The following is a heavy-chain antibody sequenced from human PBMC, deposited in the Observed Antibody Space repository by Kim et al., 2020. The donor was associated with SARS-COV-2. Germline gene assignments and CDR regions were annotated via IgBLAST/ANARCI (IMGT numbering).Heavy chain of an antibody. Sequence: SETLSLTCTVSGGSVSSGSYYWSWIRQPPGKGLEWIGYIYYSGSNNYNPSLKSRVTISVDTSKNQFSLKLSSVTAADTAVYYCARLTYSMVRAFYGMDVWGQGTTVTVSS. V-gene: IGHV4-61*01. J-gene: IGHJ6*02. CDR3: ARLTYSMVRAFYGMDV. CDR2: IYYSGSN. CDR1: GGSVSSGSYY. D-gene: IGHD3-10*01.